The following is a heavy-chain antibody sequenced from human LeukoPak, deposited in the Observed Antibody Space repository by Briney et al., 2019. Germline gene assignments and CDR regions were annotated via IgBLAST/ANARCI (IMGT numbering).Heavy chain of an antibody. CDR3: ATTAAGTMYYFDY. Sequence: KPSETLSLTCTVSGGSIGSYYWSWIRQPPGKGLEWIGYIFYSGSTNYNPSLKSRVTISVDTSKNQFSLKLSSVTAADTAVYYCATTAAGTMYYFDYWGQGTLVTVSS. CDR2: IFYSGST. J-gene: IGHJ4*02. V-gene: IGHV4-59*08. CDR1: GGSIGSYY. D-gene: IGHD6-13*01.